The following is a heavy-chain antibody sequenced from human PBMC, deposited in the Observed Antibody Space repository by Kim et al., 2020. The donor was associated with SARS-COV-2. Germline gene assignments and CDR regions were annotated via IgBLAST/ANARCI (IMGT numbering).Heavy chain of an antibody. D-gene: IGHD6-13*01. J-gene: IGHJ6*02. Sequence: SETLSLTCTVSGGSISSYSWLCLRQPPGKGLEWIGYIYYSGSTNYNPSLKSRVTISVDTSKNQFSLKLSSVTAADTAVYYCARDPVAAAGDASWNYYGMYVWGQGTTVTVSS. V-gene: IGHV4-59*13. CDR3: ARDPVAAAGDASWNYYGMYV. CDR2: IYYSGST. CDR1: GGSISSYS.